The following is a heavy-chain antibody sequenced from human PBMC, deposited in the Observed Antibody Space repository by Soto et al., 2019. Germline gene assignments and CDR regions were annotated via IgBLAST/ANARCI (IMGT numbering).Heavy chain of an antibody. CDR3: ARDFLERYFDWLPYGARWFDP. Sequence: SVKVSCXASGGTFSSYAISWVRQAPGQGLEWMGGIIPIFGTANYAQKFQGRVTITADESTSTAYMELSSLRSEDTAVYYCARDFLERYFDWLPYGARWFDPWGQGTLVTVSS. D-gene: IGHD3-9*01. CDR2: IIPIFGTA. CDR1: GGTFSSYA. V-gene: IGHV1-69*13. J-gene: IGHJ5*02.